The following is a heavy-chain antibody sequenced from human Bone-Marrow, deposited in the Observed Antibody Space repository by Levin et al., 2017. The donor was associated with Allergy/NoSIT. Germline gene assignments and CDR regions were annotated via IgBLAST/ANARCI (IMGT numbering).Heavy chain of an antibody. CDR2: ISAYNGNT. D-gene: IGHD6-19*01. CDR1: GYTFTSYG. V-gene: IGHV1-18*01. Sequence: GESLKISCKASGYTFTSYGISWVRQAPGQGLEWMGWISAYNGNTNYAQKLQGRVTMTTDTSTSTAYMELRSLRSDDTAVYYCARDSYSSGWYVPYWYFDLWGRGTLVTVSS. J-gene: IGHJ2*01. CDR3: ARDSYSSGWYVPYWYFDL.